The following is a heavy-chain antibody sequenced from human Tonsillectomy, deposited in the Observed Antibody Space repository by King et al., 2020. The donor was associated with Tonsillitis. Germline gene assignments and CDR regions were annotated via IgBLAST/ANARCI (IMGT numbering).Heavy chain of an antibody. CDR2: IWYDGSNK. CDR1: GFTFSSYG. Sequence: VQLVESGGGVVQPGRSLRLSCAESGFTFSSYGMHWVRQAPGKGLEWVAVIWYDGSNKYYADSVKGRFTITRDNSKNTLYLQMNSLRAEDTAVYYCARDRGEMATLDYWGQGTLVTVSS. J-gene: IGHJ4*02. CDR3: ARDRGEMATLDY. D-gene: IGHD5-24*01. V-gene: IGHV3-33*01.